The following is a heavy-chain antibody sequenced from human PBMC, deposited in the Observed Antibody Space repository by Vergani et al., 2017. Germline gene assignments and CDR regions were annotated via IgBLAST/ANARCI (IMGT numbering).Heavy chain of an antibody. CDR2: LSSSGSTI. CDR3: ARGGTYYVEAYDI. J-gene: IGHJ3*02. CDR1: GFTVSSNY. D-gene: IGHD1-26*01. V-gene: IGHV3-11*01. Sequence: VQLVESGGGLIQPGGSLRLSCAASGFTVSSNYMSWVRQAPGKGLEWVSYLSSSGSTIYYADSVKGRFTISRDNAKNSLYLQMNSLRAEDTAVYFCARGGTYYVEAYDIWGQGTMVTVSS.